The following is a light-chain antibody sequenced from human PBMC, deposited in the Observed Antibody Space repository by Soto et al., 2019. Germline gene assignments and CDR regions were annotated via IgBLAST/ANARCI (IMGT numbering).Light chain of an antibody. Sequence: EVVMTQSPATLSVSPGDRATLSCRASQSVDTNVAWYQQKPGQAPKLLVYGASTRATGIPARFTGFGSGTDFTPTISSLQSADFAVYYCQQYYNWHPYTFGQGTKLQIK. CDR1: QSVDTN. V-gene: IGKV3-15*01. J-gene: IGKJ2*01. CDR2: GAS. CDR3: QQYYNWHPYT.